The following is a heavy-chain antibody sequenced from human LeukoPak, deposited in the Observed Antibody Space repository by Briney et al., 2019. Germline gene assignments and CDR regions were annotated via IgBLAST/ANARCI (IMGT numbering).Heavy chain of an antibody. CDR3: AKIRRPPPEY. Sequence: GGSLRLSCAVSGFSVSTSGMSWVRQAPGKGLEWISAISVDGEETFYADSVKGRFTISRDNSKNTLYLQMNSLRAEDTAVYYCAKIRRPPPEYWGQGTLVTVSS. V-gene: IGHV3-23*01. CDR1: GFSVSTSG. D-gene: IGHD1-14*01. CDR2: ISVDGEET. J-gene: IGHJ4*02.